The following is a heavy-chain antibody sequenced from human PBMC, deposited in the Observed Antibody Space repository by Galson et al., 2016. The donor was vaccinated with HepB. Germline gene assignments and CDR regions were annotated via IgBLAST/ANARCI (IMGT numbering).Heavy chain of an antibody. J-gene: IGHJ4*02. D-gene: IGHD2-15*01. CDR1: GFTFSSYG. CDR3: AATIHCTGGSCHFYFDY. Sequence: SLRLSCAASGFTFSSYGTHWLRQAPGKGLEWVAVIWYDGSESYYGDSVKGRFTISRDNSHNTLYLQMNSLRAEDTAVYYCAATIHCTGGSCHFYFDYWGQGTLVTVSS. CDR2: IWYDGSES. V-gene: IGHV3-33*01.